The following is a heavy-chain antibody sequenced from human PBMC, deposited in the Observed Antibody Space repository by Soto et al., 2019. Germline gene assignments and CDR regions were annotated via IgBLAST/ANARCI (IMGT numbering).Heavy chain of an antibody. Sequence: GGSLRLSCAASGFTFSNAWMSWVRQAPGKGLEWVGRIKSKTDGGTTDYAAPVKGRFTISRDDSKNTLYLQMNSLKTEDTAVYYCTTAPVITMIVVDINSWGQGTLVTVSS. J-gene: IGHJ5*02. CDR1: GFTFSNAW. D-gene: IGHD3-22*01. V-gene: IGHV3-15*01. CDR3: TTAPVITMIVVDINS. CDR2: IKSKTDGGTT.